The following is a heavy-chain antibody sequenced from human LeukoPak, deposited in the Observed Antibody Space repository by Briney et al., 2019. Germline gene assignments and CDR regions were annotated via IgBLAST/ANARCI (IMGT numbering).Heavy chain of an antibody. V-gene: IGHV4-31*03. CDR2: MYYSGTT. D-gene: IGHD6-13*01. CDR1: GGSISSDGYY. Sequence: PSKTLSLTCSVSGGSISSDGYYWSWIRQHPGRGLERIGYMYYSGTTYLHPSLKSRVTISVDTSKNQFSLKLSSVTAADTAVYYCAREIASAGTGADYWGRGILVTVSS. CDR3: AREIASAGTGADY. J-gene: IGHJ4*02.